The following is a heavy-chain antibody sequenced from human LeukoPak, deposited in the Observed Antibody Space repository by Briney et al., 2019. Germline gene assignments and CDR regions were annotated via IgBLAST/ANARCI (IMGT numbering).Heavy chain of an antibody. Sequence: SETLSLTCTVSGGSISSSSYYWGWIRQPPGKGVEWIGSIYYSGNTHYNPSLNSRVTISVDTSKNQFSLKLSSVTAADTALYYCARIARSDFDCWGQGTLVTVSS. V-gene: IGHV4-39*01. J-gene: IGHJ4*02. CDR1: GGSISSSSYY. D-gene: IGHD6-13*01. CDR2: IYYSGNT. CDR3: ARIARSDFDC.